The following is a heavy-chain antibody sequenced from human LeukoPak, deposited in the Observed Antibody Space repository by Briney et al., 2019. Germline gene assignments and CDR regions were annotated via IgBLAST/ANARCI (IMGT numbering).Heavy chain of an antibody. J-gene: IGHJ4*02. CDR1: GGSITSSSYY. CDR2: VYYSGNT. CDR3: ASYYYDSSGYTWYYFDY. D-gene: IGHD3-22*01. V-gene: IGHV4-39*07. Sequence: SETLSLTCTVSGGSITSSSYYWGWIRQPPGKGLEWIGSVYYSGNTYYNSSLKSRVTISVDTSKNQFSLKLSSVTAADTAMYYCASYYYDSSGYTWYYFDYWGQGTLVTVSS.